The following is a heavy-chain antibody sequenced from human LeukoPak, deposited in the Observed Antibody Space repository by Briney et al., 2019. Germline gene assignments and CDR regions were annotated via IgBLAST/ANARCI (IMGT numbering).Heavy chain of an antibody. CDR2: VSATGGST. CDR1: GLIFNNYA. D-gene: IGHD3-10*01. Sequence: PGGSLRLSCAASGLIFNNYAMNWVRQAPGKGLEWVSAVSATGGSTNYADSVKGRFTISRDNSKNMLYLQMSSLRAEDTAIYYCAQSIRGDPRTPFDIWGQGTMVTVSS. J-gene: IGHJ3*02. V-gene: IGHV3-23*01. CDR3: AQSIRGDPRTPFDI.